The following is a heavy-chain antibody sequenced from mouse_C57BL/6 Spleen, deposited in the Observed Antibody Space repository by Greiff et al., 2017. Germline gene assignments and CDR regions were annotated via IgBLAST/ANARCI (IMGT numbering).Heavy chain of an antibody. CDR2: INPYNGGT. Sequence: EVQLQQSGPVLVKPGASVKMSCKASGYTFTDYYMNWVKQSHGKSLEWIGVINPYNGGTSYNQKFKGKATLTVDKSSSTAYMELNSLTSEDSAVYYCARRGWLLQAMDYWGQGTSVTVSS. D-gene: IGHD2-3*01. V-gene: IGHV1-19*01. CDR1: GYTFTDYY. CDR3: ARRGWLLQAMDY. J-gene: IGHJ4*01.